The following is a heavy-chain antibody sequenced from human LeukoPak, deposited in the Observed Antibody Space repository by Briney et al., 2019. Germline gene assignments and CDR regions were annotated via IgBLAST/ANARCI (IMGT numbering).Heavy chain of an antibody. CDR1: GGSFSGYY. D-gene: IGHD3-10*01. CDR3: ARGLVLLWFGDPEDAFDI. CDR2: INHSGST. Sequence: PSETLSLTCAVYGGSFSGYYWSWIRQPPGKGLEWIGEINHSGSTNYNPSLKSRVTISVDTSKNQFSLKLSSVTAADTAVYYCARGLVLLWFGDPEDAFDIWGQGTMVTVSS. V-gene: IGHV4-34*01. J-gene: IGHJ3*02.